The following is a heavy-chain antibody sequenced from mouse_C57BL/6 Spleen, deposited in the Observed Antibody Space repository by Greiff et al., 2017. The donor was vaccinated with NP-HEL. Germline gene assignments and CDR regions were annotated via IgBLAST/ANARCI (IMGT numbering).Heavy chain of an antibody. CDR2: IYPGDGDT. V-gene: IGHV1-82*01. J-gene: IGHJ2*01. CDR1: GYAFSSSW. CDR3: ARPDY. Sequence: QVQLQQSGPELVKPGASVKISCKASGYAFSSSWMTWVKQRPGKGLEWIGRIYPGDGDTNYNGKFKGKATLTADKASSTAYTELSTLTSEDSAVYVCARPDYWGQGTTLTVSS.